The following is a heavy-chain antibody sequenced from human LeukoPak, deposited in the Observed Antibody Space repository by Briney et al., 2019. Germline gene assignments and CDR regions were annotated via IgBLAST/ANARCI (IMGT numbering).Heavy chain of an antibody. D-gene: IGHD6-19*01. V-gene: IGHV3-9*01. CDR3: AKASSTSGWYDGLDI. CDR1: GFTFDDYA. Sequence: GGSLRLSCAASGFTFDDYAMHWVRQAPGKGLEWVSGISWNSGIMGYADSVKGRFTISRDNAKKSLYLQMNSLRTEDTALYYCAKASSTSGWYDGLDIWGQGTGVTVSS. J-gene: IGHJ3*02. CDR2: ISWNSGIM.